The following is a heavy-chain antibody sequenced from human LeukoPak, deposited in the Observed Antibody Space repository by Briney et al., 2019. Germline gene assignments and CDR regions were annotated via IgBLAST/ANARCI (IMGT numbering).Heavy chain of an antibody. D-gene: IGHD2-2*01. J-gene: IGHJ4*02. V-gene: IGHV1-69*04. CDR1: GGTFSSYA. Sequence: SAKVSCKASGGTFSSYAISWVRQAPGQGLEWMGRIIPIFGIANYAQKFQGRVTITADKSTSTAYMELSSLRSEDTAVYYCARHIVVVPAASGVLDYWGQGTLVTVSS. CDR3: ARHIVVVPAASGVLDY. CDR2: IIPIFGIA.